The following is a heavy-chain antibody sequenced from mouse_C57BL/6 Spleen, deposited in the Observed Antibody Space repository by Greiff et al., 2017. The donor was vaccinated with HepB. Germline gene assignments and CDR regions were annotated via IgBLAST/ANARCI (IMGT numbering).Heavy chain of an antibody. D-gene: IGHD1-1*01. Sequence: VQLQQSGPGLVQPSQSLSITCTVSGFSLTSYGVHWVRQSPGKGLEWLGVIWSGGSTDSNAAFISRLSISKDNSKSQVFFKMNSLQADDTAIYYCARRHYYGRGYFDVWGTVTTVTVSS. CDR2: IWSGGST. J-gene: IGHJ1*03. V-gene: IGHV2-2*01. CDR3: ARRHYYGRGYFDV. CDR1: GFSLTSYG.